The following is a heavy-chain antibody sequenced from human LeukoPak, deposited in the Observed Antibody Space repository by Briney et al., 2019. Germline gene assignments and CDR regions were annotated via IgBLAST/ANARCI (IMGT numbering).Heavy chain of an antibody. J-gene: IGHJ4*02. CDR1: GFTFSSYA. Sequence: GASLRLSCAASGFTFSSYAMSSVRQAPGKGLEWVSAISGSGGSTYYADSVKGRFTISRDNSKNTLYLQMNSLRAEDTAVYYCAKDQTAKVGATLDYWGQGTLVTVSS. D-gene: IGHD1-26*01. CDR2: ISGSGGST. V-gene: IGHV3-23*01. CDR3: AKDQTAKVGATLDY.